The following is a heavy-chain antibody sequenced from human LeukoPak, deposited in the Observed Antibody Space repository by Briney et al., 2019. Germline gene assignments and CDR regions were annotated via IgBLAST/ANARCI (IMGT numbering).Heavy chain of an antibody. CDR3: ARGNPRIQLWLRVLTPSVYYYYMDV. V-gene: IGHV1-8*03. D-gene: IGHD5-18*01. CDR1: GYTFTSYD. CDR2: MNPNSGNT. J-gene: IGHJ6*03. Sequence: ASVKVSCKASGYTFTSYDINWVRQATGQGLEWMGWMNPNSGNTGYAQKFQGRVAITRNTSISTAYMELSSLRSEDTAVYYCARGNPRIQLWLRVLTPSVYYYYMDVWGKGTTVTVSS.